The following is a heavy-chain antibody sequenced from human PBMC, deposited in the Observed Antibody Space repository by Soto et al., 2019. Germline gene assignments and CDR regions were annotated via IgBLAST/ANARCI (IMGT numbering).Heavy chain of an antibody. J-gene: IGHJ6*02. V-gene: IGHV1-2*04. D-gene: IGHD2-2*01. CDR1: GYTFTGYY. Sequence: QVQLVQSGAEVKKPGASVKVSCKASGYTFTGYYMHWVRQAPGQGLEWMGWINPNSGGTNYAQKCQGWVTMTRDTSISTAYMELSRLRSDDTAVYYCARVPCSSTSCLDYYGMDVWGQGTTVTVSS. CDR3: ARVPCSSTSCLDYYGMDV. CDR2: INPNSGGT.